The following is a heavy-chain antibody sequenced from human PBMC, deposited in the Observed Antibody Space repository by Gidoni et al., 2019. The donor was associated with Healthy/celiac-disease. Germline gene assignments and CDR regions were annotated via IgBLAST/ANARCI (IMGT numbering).Heavy chain of an antibody. CDR3: ARGYSNDY. D-gene: IGHD1-26*01. CDR1: GFTFSDHY. J-gene: IGHJ4*02. CDR2: TRNKANSYTT. Sequence: EVQLVESGGGLVQPGGSLRLSCAAYGFTFSDHYMDWVRQAPGKGLEWVGRTRNKANSYTTEYAASVKGRFTISRDDSKNSLYLQMNSLKTEDTAVYYCARGYSNDYWGQGTLVTVSS. V-gene: IGHV3-72*01.